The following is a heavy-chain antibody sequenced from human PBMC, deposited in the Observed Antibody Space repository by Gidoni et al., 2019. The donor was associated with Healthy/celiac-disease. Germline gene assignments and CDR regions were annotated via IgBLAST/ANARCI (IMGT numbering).Heavy chain of an antibody. D-gene: IGHD3-3*01. J-gene: IGHJ4*02. CDR3: ARDPRRPTYYDFWSGYHDY. CDR2: ISYDGSNK. V-gene: IGHV3-30-3*01. CDR1: GFTFSSYA. Sequence: QVQLVESGGGVVQPGRSLRLSCAASGFTFSSYAMHWVRQAPGKGLEWVAVISYDGSNKYYADSVKGRFTISRDNSKNTLYLQMNSLRAEDTAVYYCARDPRRPTYYDFWSGYHDYWGQGTLVTVSS.